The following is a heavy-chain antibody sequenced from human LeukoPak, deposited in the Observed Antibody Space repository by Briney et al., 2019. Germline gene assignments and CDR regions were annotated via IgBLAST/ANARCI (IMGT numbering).Heavy chain of an antibody. D-gene: IGHD6-13*01. CDR2: IPYDGSDK. CDR3: ARDKGSSWTTTYYFDS. J-gene: IGHJ4*02. CDR1: GFTFSSYA. V-gene: IGHV3-30-3*01. Sequence: GGSLRLSCAASGFTFSSYAMHWVRQAPGKGLEWVAVIPYDGSDKYYADSVKGRFTISRDNSKNTLYLQMNSLRTEDTTVYYCARDKGSSWTTTYYFDSWGQGTLVTVSS.